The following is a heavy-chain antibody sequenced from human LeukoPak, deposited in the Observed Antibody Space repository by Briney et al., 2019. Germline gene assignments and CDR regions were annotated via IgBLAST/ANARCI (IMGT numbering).Heavy chain of an antibody. V-gene: IGHV3-7*01. J-gene: IGHJ4*02. CDR1: GFTFSSYF. CDR3: AREANYYDSSGYYYAFDY. D-gene: IGHD3-22*01. CDR2: IKQDGSDK. Sequence: GGSLRLSCAASGFTFSSYFMSWVRQAPGKGLEWVANIKQDGSDKYYMDSVKGRFTISRDNAKISMYLQMNSLRAEDTAVYYCAREANYYDSSGYYYAFDYWGQGTLVTVSS.